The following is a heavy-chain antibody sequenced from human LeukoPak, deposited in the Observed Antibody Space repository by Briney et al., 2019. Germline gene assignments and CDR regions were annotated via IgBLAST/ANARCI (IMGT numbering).Heavy chain of an antibody. J-gene: IGHJ4*02. CDR3: VKGDRGNKGD. Sequence: PGRSLRLSCAASGFTFSSYAMHWVRQAPGKGLEWVAVISYDGSNKYYAYSVRGGFAISRDNSKKPLSLQTNSLRAEDTAVYHCVKGDRGNKGDWGQGTLVTVSS. CDR1: GFTFSSYA. D-gene: IGHD1-26*01. V-gene: IGHV3-30*09. CDR2: ISYDGSNK.